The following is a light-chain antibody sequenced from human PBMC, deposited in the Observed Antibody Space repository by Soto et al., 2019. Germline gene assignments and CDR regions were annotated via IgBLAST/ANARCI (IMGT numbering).Light chain of an antibody. CDR2: SAS. J-gene: IGKJ1*01. CDR3: QRYGG. Sequence: FVLTHSPATLSFSPWYRSILSCRASQSVAGSLAWYQQKPGQAPRLLIYSASSRATGIPDRFSGSGSGTDFTLTISRLEPEDFAVYYCQRYGGFGQGTKVDIK. V-gene: IGKV3-20*01. CDR1: QSVAGS.